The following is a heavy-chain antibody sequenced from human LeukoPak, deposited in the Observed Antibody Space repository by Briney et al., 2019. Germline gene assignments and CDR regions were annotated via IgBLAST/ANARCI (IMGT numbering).Heavy chain of an antibody. CDR3: ATDYQILEWLLDY. V-gene: IGHV3-30*03. Sequence: PGGSLRLSCAASGFTFSSYGMHWVRQAPGKGLEWVTVISYDGSNKYYADSVNGRFTISRDNSKNTLYLQMNSLRAEDTAVYYCATDYQILEWLLDYCGQGTLVTVSS. D-gene: IGHD3-3*01. CDR1: GFTFSSYG. J-gene: IGHJ4*02. CDR2: ISYDGSNK.